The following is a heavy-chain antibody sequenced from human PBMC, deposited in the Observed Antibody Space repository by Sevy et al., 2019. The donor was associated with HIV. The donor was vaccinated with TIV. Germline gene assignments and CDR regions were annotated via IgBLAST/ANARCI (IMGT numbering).Heavy chain of an antibody. Sequence: GGSLRLSCAASGFIFNSYGTSWVRQAPGKGMEWVSGISGSGGSIYYADSVKGRFTISRDNFKNTLYLQMNSLRAEDTAVYYCRGVGTTTNFDYWGQGTLVTVSS. V-gene: IGHV3-23*01. CDR2: ISGSGGSI. J-gene: IGHJ4*02. CDR1: GFIFNSYG. D-gene: IGHD1-26*01. CDR3: RGVGTTTNFDY.